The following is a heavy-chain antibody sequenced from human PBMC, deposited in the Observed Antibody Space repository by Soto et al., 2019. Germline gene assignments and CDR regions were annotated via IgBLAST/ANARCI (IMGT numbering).Heavy chain of an antibody. D-gene: IGHD3-22*01. J-gene: IGHJ5*02. Sequence: GASVKVSCKASGGTFSSYAISWVRQAPGQGLEWMGGIIPIFGTANYAQKFQGRVTITADESTSTAYMELSSLRSEDTAVYYCARVSPLYDSSGYYYRNWFDPWGQGTLVTVSS. CDR3: ARVSPLYDSSGYYYRNWFDP. V-gene: IGHV1-69*13. CDR2: IIPIFGTA. CDR1: GGTFSSYA.